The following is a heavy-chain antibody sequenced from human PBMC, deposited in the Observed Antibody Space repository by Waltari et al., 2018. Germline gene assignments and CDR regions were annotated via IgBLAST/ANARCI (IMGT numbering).Heavy chain of an antibody. D-gene: IGHD1-26*01. CDR2: INPSGGRK. J-gene: IGHJ4*02. V-gene: IGHV1-46*01. CDR3: ARGERGGSYSVFDY. Sequence: QVQLVQSGAEVKKPGASVKVSCKASGYTFTSYYMHWVRQAPGQGLEWMGIINPSGGRKSYAQKFKGRVTMTRDTSTSTVYMERSSLRSEDTAVYYWARGERGGSYSVFDYWGQGTLVTVSS. CDR1: GYTFTSYY.